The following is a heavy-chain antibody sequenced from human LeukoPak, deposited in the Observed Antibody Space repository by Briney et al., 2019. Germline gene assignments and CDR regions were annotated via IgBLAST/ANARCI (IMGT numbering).Heavy chain of an antibody. CDR2: ISYDGSNK. CDR3: AKDGLDDAFDI. V-gene: IGHV3-30*18. D-gene: IGHD3/OR15-3a*01. Sequence: GGSLRLSCAASGFTFSSYGMHWVRQAPGKGLEWVAVISYDGSNKYYADSVEGRFTISRDNSKNTLYLQMNSLRAEDTAVYYCAKDGLDDAFDIWGQGTMVTVSS. J-gene: IGHJ3*02. CDR1: GFTFSSYG.